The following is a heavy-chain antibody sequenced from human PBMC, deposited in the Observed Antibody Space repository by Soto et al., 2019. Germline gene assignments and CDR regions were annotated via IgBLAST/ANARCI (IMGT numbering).Heavy chain of an antibody. CDR2: IYYDGST. CDR1: GASIRSSTFY. CDR3: ARHFFTYYYDSSGYQPLHYPLTEFDY. D-gene: IGHD3-22*01. Sequence: PSETLSLTCTVSGASIRSSTFYWGWIRQPPGKGLESIANIYYDGSTYYNPSLKSRVTISVDTSKNQFSLKLSSVTAADTAVYYCARHFFTYYYDSSGYQPLHYPLTEFDYWGQGTLVTVSS. J-gene: IGHJ4*02. V-gene: IGHV4-39*01.